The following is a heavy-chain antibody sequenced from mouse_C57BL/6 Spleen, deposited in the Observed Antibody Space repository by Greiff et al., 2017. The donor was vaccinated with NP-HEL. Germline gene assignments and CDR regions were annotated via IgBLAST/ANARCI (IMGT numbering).Heavy chain of an antibody. D-gene: IGHD2-3*01. CDR2: IDPENGDT. J-gene: IGHJ3*01. V-gene: IGHV14-4*01. Sequence: VQLQQSGAELVRPGASVKLSCTASGFNIKDDYMHWVKQRPEQGLEWIGWIDPENGDTEYASKFQGKATITADTSSNTAYLQLSSLTSEDTAVDYCTKGWLLPAWFAYWGQGTLVTVSA. CDR3: TKGWLLPAWFAY. CDR1: GFNIKDDY.